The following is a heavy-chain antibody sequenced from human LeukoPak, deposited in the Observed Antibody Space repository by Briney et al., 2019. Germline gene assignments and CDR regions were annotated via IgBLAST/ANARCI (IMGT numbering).Heavy chain of an antibody. CDR1: GFTFSGYA. J-gene: IGHJ6*02. D-gene: IGHD6-19*01. V-gene: IGHV3-23*01. CDR3: AKDEYSSGWYPDYYYGMDV. CDR2: ISGSGGST. Sequence: GGSLRLSCAASGFTFSGYAMSWVRQAPGKGLEWVSAISGSGGSTYYADSVKGRFTISRDNSKNTLYLQMNSLRAEDTAVYYCAKDEYSSGWYPDYYYGMDVWGQGTTVTVSS.